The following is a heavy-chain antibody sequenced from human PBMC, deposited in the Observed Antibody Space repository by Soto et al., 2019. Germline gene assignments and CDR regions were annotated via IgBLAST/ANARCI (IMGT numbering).Heavy chain of an antibody. V-gene: IGHV6-1*01. CDR3: ARDLYELELLSSRYYGMDV. D-gene: IGHD1-7*01. Sequence: PSQTLSLTCAISGDSVSSNSAAWNWIRQSPSRGLEWLGRTYYRSKWYNDYAVSVKSRITINPDTSKNQFSLQLNSVTPEDTAVYYCARDLYELELLSSRYYGMDVWGQGTTVTVSS. CDR2: TYYRSKWYN. J-gene: IGHJ6*02. CDR1: GDSVSSNSAA.